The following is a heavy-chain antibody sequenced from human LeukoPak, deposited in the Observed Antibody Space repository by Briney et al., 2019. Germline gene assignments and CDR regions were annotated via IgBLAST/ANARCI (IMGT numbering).Heavy chain of an antibody. V-gene: IGHV3-23*01. CDR3: ARNPWWKSSSSRQYYYYYYMDV. D-gene: IGHD6-6*01. J-gene: IGHJ6*03. CDR2: ISGSGDYT. CDR1: GFIFSSYA. Sequence: NPGGSLRLSCAASGFIFSSYAMSWVRQAPGKGLEGDSLISGSGDYTYDADSVKGRFTISRDNSKNTLYLQMNSLRAEDTAVYYCARNPWWKSSSSRQYYYYYYMDVWGKGTTVTVSS.